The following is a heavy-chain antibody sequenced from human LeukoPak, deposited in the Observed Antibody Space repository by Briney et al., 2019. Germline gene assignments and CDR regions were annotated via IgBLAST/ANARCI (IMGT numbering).Heavy chain of an antibody. CDR1: GFTFGDYA. CDR3: TRYYGDYDVDY. V-gene: IGHV3-49*04. Sequence: PGGSLRLSCAASGFTFGDYAMSWVRQAPGKGLEWVGFIRSKAYGGTTEYAASVKGRFTISRDDSKSIAYLQMNSLKTEDTAVYYCTRYYGDYDVDYWGQGTLVTVSS. J-gene: IGHJ4*02. CDR2: IRSKAYGGTT. D-gene: IGHD4-17*01.